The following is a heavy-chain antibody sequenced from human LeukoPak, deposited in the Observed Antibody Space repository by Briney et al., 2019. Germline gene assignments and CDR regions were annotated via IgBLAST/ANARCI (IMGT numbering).Heavy chain of an antibody. V-gene: IGHV3-74*01. CDR1: GFTFSSYW. Sequence: GGSLRRSCAASGFTFSSYWMHWVRQAPGKGLVWVSRIKSDGSSTSYADSVKGRFTISRDNAKNTLYLQMNSLRAEDTAVYYCTRVPYLGGQGTLVTVSS. D-gene: IGHD2/OR15-2a*01. CDR2: IKSDGSST. J-gene: IGHJ4*02. CDR3: TRVPYL.